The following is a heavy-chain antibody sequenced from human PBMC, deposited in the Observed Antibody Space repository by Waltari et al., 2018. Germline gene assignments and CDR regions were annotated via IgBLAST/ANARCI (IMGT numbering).Heavy chain of an antibody. V-gene: IGHV4-34*02. CDR1: GASLSGYS. J-gene: IGHJ4*02. D-gene: IGHD2-21*01. CDR2: IDQSGTT. CDR3: ARSIPRSDF. Sequence: QVQLQQGGAGLLKPSETLSLTCAVYGASLSGYSWSWIRQPPGRGLEWIGEIDQSGTTNYNPSLKSRVTMSVDTSKSQFSLRLSSVTAADTAVYYCARSIPRSDFWGQGALVTVSS.